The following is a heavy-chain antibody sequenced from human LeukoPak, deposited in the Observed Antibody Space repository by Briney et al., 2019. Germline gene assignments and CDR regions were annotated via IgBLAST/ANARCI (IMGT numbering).Heavy chain of an antibody. V-gene: IGHV3-21*01. D-gene: IGHD3-10*01. CDR1: GFTFSSYS. CDR2: ISSSSSYI. CDR3: AGGFITYYYMDV. J-gene: IGHJ6*03. Sequence: PGGSLRLSCAASGFTFSSYSMNWVRQAPGKGLEWVSSISSSSSYIYYADSVKGRFTISRDNAKNSLYLQMNSLRAEDTAVYYCAGGFITYYYMDVWGKGTTVTISS.